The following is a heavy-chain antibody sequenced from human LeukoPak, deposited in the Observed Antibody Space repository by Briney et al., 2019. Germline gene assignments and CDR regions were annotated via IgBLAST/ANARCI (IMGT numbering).Heavy chain of an antibody. CDR1: GFSFGSYA. J-gene: IGHJ3*02. CDR3: AKGKVHHDGALDI. D-gene: IGHD1-1*01. V-gene: IGHV3-23*01. Sequence: PGGSLRLSCAASGFSFGSYAMSWVRQAPGKGLEWVSEISGSVSGSGDSTHYADSVKGRFTISRDNSKKTLFLQMNSLRAEDTAVYYCAKGKVHHDGALDIWGQGTVVTVSS. CDR2: ISGSVSGSGDST.